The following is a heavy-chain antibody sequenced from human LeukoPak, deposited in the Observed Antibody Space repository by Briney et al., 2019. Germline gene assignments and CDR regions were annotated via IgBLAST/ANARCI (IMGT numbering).Heavy chain of an antibody. D-gene: IGHD3-10*01. CDR3: AKQAGGSGNYYYY. CDR2: ISGSGGTT. V-gene: IGHV3-23*01. Sequence: RGSLRLSCEASGFTFSSYAMSWVRQAPGKGLEWVSAISGSGGTTYYADSVKGRFTISRDNSKNTLYLQMSSLRAEDTAVYFCAKQAGGSGNYYYYWGQGTLVTVSS. CDR1: GFTFSSYA. J-gene: IGHJ4*02.